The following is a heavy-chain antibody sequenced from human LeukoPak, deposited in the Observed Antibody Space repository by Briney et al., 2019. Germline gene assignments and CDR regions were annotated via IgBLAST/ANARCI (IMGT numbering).Heavy chain of an antibody. V-gene: IGHV3-64*01. CDR3: ARGDHYDILTGYFD. D-gene: IGHD3-9*01. CDR2: ISSNGGST. Sequence: GALGLSLGGSGFPFKSYSMHWVRQAPGKGLEYVSAISSNGGSTYYANSVKGRFTISRDNSKNTLYLQMGSLRAEDMAVYYCARGDHYDILTGYFDWGQGTLVTVSS. J-gene: IGHJ4*02. CDR1: GFPFKSYS.